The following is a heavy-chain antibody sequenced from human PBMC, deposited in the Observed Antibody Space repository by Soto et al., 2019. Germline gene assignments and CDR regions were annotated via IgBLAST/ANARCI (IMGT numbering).Heavy chain of an antibody. CDR1: GYTFTSYG. V-gene: IGHV1-18*01. Sequence: ASVKVSCKASGYTFTSYGISWVRQAPGQGLEWMGWISAYNGNTNYAQKLQGRVTMTTDTSTSTAYMELMSLRSDDTAVYYCSRGITGTSLIVLAAFDIWGQGTMVTVSS. J-gene: IGHJ3*02. CDR2: ISAYNGNT. CDR3: SRGITGTSLIVLAAFDI. D-gene: IGHD1-7*01.